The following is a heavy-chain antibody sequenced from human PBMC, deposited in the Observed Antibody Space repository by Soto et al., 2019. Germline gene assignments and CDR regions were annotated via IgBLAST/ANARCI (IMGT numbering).Heavy chain of an antibody. CDR1: GGSISSSSYY. J-gene: IGHJ4*02. Sequence: QLQLQESGPGLVKPSETLSLTCTVSGGSISSSSYYWGWIRQPPGKGLEWIGSIYYSGSTYYNPSLKSRVTISVDTSKNQFSLKLSSVTAADTAVYYCARQRPSKGLDYWGQGTLVTVSS. V-gene: IGHV4-39*01. CDR2: IYYSGST. CDR3: ARQRPSKGLDY.